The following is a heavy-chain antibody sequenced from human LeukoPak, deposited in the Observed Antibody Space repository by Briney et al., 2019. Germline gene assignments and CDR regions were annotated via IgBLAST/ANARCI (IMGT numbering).Heavy chain of an antibody. J-gene: IGHJ3*02. Sequence: PSETLSLTCAVYGGSFSGYYWSWIRQPPGKGLEWIGEINHSGSTNYNPSLKSRFTISVDTSKNQFSLKLSSVTAADTAVYYCARDRTYYDSSGPDAFDIWGQGTMVTVSS. CDR1: GGSFSGYY. V-gene: IGHV4-34*01. CDR2: INHSGST. CDR3: ARDRTYYDSSGPDAFDI. D-gene: IGHD3-22*01.